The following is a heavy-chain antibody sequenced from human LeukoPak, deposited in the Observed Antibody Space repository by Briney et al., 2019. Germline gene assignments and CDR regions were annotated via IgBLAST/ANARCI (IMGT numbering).Heavy chain of an antibody. Sequence: GGSLRLSCAAYGFTFSSYWMSWVRQAPGKGLEWVANMKQDGGEQFYGDSVKGRFIILRDNAKNSLYLQMNSLRAEDTAVYYCARVPIAAFDYWGQRTLVTVSS. CDR1: GFTFSSYW. J-gene: IGHJ4*02. CDR3: ARVPIAAFDY. CDR2: MKQDGGEQ. V-gene: IGHV3-7*03. D-gene: IGHD6-13*01.